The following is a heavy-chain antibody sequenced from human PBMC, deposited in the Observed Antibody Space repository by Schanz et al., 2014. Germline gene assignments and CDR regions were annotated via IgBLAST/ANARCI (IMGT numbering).Heavy chain of an antibody. CDR2: FNDGGVNK. CDR3: ARDRRNADLDY. J-gene: IGHJ4*02. D-gene: IGHD1-1*01. Sequence: EVQLVESGGGWVQPGGSLRLSCATSGFSLDIFAVSWVRQAPGKGLEWVSSFNDGGVNKYYADSVKGRFTISRDNAKNSLYLEMNSLRAEDTALYYCARDRRNADLDYWGQGTLVTVSS. V-gene: IGHV3-23*04. CDR1: GFSLDIFA.